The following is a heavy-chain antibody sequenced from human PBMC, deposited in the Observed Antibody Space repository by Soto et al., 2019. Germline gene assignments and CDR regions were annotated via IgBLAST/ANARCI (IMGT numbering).Heavy chain of an antibody. D-gene: IGHD3-9*01. CDR1: GFTFSSYA. CDR2: ISYDGSNK. Sequence: GGSLRLSCAASGFTFSSYAMHWVRQAPGKGLEWVAVISYDGSNKYYADSVKGRFTISRDNSKNTLYLQMNSLRAEDTAVYYCARLYFDWLLYGPFDYWGQGTLVTVSS. J-gene: IGHJ4*02. CDR3: ARLYFDWLLYGPFDY. V-gene: IGHV3-30-3*01.